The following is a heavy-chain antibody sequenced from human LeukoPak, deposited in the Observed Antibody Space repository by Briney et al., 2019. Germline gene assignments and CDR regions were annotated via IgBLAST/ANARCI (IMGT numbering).Heavy chain of an antibody. J-gene: IGHJ3*02. Sequence: SETLSLTCTVSGGSISSYYWSWIRQPPGKGLEWIGYIYTSGSTNYNPSLKSRVTISVDTSKNQFPLKLSSVTAADTAVYYCARHYTSEELDDAFDIWGQGTMVTVSS. CDR2: IYTSGST. CDR1: GGSISSYY. V-gene: IGHV4-4*09. D-gene: IGHD3-10*01. CDR3: ARHYTSEELDDAFDI.